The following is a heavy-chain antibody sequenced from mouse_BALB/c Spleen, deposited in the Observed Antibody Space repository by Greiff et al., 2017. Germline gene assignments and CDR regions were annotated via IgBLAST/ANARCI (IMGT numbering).Heavy chain of an antibody. CDR1: GYSITSDYA. Sequence: EVQLQQSGPGLVKPSQSLSLTCTVTGYSITSDYAWNWIRQFPGNKLEWMGYISYSGSTSYNPSLKSRISITRDTSKNQFFLQLNSVTTEDTATYYCARGRAPRGFDYWGQGTTLTVSS. CDR2: ISYSGST. J-gene: IGHJ2*01. V-gene: IGHV3-2*02. CDR3: ARGRAPRGFDY. D-gene: IGHD3-3*01.